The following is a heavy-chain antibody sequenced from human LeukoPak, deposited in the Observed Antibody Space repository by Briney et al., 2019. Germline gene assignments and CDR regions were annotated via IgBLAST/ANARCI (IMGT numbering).Heavy chain of an antibody. D-gene: IGHD2-2*01. V-gene: IGHV1-18*01. J-gene: IGHJ6*02. CDR1: GYTFTSYG. Sequence: ASVKVSCKASGYTFTSYGISWARQAPGQGLEWMGWISAYNGNTNYAQKLQGRVTMTTDTSTSTAYMELRSLRSDDTAVYYCARDGKYQLLSYYYYYGMDVWGQGTTVTVSS. CDR2: ISAYNGNT. CDR3: ARDGKYQLLSYYYYYGMDV.